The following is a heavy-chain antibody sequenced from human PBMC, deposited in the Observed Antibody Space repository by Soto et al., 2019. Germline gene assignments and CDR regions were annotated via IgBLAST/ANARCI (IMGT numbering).Heavy chain of an antibody. Sequence: GTRSLTWPLSGCSVENGRYDWSWSLQRPGWRGEWIGYIYNSGTTNNNPALTSRFTISLDTSKSKFSLKVKSVTAADTAVYYCARTSRGSKYGYYFDYWGQGILVTVSS. CDR3: ARTSRGSKYGYYFDY. V-gene: IGHV4-61*01. D-gene: IGHD5-18*01. CDR1: GCSVENGRYD. CDR2: IYNSGTT. J-gene: IGHJ4*02.